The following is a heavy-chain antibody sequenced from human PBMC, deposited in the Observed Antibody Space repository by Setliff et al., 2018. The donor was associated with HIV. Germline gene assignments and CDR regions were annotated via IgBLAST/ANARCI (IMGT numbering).Heavy chain of an antibody. CDR1: GFSFRNFG. V-gene: IGHV3-30*02. Sequence: PGGSLRLSCAASGFSFRNFGMHWVRQAPGKGLEWVAVVWYDGTNTNYADSVKGRFTISRDNSKNTVHLQMSSLRVEDTAVYYCAKADDGAAAGPDPWGQGTLVTVSS. CDR3: AKADDGAAAGPDP. J-gene: IGHJ5*02. CDR2: VWYDGTNT. D-gene: IGHD6-13*01.